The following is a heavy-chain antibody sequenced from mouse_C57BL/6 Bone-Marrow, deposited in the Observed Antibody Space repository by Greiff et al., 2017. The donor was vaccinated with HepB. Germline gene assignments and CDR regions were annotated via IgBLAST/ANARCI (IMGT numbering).Heavy chain of an antibody. CDR2: ISSGGSYT. CDR3: ARRRYYYYGSSYGYFDV. V-gene: IGHV5-6*01. D-gene: IGHD1-1*01. J-gene: IGHJ1*03. Sequence: EVQVVESGGDLVKPGGSLKLSCAASGFTFSSYGMSWVRQTPDKRLEWVATISSGGSYTYYPDSVKGRFTISRDNAKNTLYLQMSSLKSEDTAMYYCARRRYYYYGSSYGYFDVWGTGTTVTVSS. CDR1: GFTFSSYG.